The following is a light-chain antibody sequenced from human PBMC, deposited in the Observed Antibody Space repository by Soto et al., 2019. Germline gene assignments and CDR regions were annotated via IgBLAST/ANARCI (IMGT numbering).Light chain of an antibody. Sequence: DVLMTQSPLSLPVTLGQPASISCRSSQSLVHNNGNTYLNWFQQGPGQSPRRLIYMVSKRDSGVPDRFSGTGSGSDFTLKISRVEAEDVGTYYCMQSTHWPYTFGQGTKLEIQ. V-gene: IGKV2-30*02. CDR1: QSLVHNNGNTY. CDR3: MQSTHWPYT. J-gene: IGKJ2*01. CDR2: MVS.